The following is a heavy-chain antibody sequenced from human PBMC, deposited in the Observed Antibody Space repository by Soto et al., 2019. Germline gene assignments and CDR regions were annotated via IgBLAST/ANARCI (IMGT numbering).Heavy chain of an antibody. CDR2: INSDGSST. V-gene: IGHV3-74*01. D-gene: IGHD3-16*01. Sequence: GGSLRLSCAVSGLSFSSYWFHWVRQAPGKGLVWVSRINSDGSSTTYADSVKGRFTISRDNAKNTVYLQMNSLGVEDTAVYYCASEASYYETSSALDVWRQGTTVTVSS. CDR1: GLSFSSYW. J-gene: IGHJ6*02. CDR3: ASEASYYETSSALDV.